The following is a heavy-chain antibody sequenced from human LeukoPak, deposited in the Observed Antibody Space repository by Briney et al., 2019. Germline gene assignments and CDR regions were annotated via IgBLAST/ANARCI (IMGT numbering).Heavy chain of an antibody. CDR2: ISSSSSYI. Sequence: GGSLRLSCAASGFTFRSYSMNWVRQAPGKGLEWVSSISSSSSYIYYADSVKGRFTISRDNAKNSLYLQMNSLRAEDTAVYYCARAKTGWDGDYWGQGTLVTVSS. CDR3: ARAKTGWDGDY. V-gene: IGHV3-21*01. J-gene: IGHJ4*02. D-gene: IGHD1-14*01. CDR1: GFTFRSYS.